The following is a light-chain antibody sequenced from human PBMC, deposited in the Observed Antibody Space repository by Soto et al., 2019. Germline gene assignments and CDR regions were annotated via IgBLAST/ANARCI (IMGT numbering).Light chain of an antibody. CDR2: DVN. J-gene: IGLJ1*01. CDR3: NSYAGSASDV. CDR1: SGDVGAYNY. V-gene: IGLV2-11*01. Sequence: QSALTQPRSVSGSPGQSVTISCTGTSGDVGAYNYISWYQQHPGKAPKFLIYDVNKRPSGVPDRFFGSRSGNTASLTVSGLQAEDEADYYCNSYAGSASDVFGTGTKVTVL.